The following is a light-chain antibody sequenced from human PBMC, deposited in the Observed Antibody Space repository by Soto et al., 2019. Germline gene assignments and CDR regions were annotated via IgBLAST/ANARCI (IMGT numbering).Light chain of an antibody. J-gene: IGKJ4*01. CDR2: SVS. V-gene: IGKV3-20*01. Sequence: VLTQSPGTLSLSPGERATLSCRASQTISTTYLAWYQQKPGQAPRLLISSVSSRATGIPDRFSASGSGTDFTLTINRLEPEDFAVYFCQQYGRSLTFGGGTKVDIK. CDR1: QTISTTY. CDR3: QQYGRSLT.